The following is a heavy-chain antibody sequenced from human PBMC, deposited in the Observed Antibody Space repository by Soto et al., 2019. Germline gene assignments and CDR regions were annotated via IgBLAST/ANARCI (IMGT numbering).Heavy chain of an antibody. CDR2: IYHAGSP. V-gene: IGHV4-4*02. CDR1: GGSVISSSL. D-gene: IGHD2-21*01. CDR3: ARGSSFRGDFDI. J-gene: IGHJ3*02. Sequence: SVTLSLTCVFSGGSVISSSLWTWLRQSPGKGLEWIGEIYHAGSPNYNPSFQSRVIISLDKSKNNFSLRLTSVTAADAAIYYCARGSSFRGDFDIWGQGTKVTVSS.